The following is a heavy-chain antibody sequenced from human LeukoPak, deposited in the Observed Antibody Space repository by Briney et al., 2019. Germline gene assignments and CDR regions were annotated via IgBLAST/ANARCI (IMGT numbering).Heavy chain of an antibody. D-gene: IGHD6-13*01. CDR3: AREISWYRYYYYYYMDV. CDR1: GFTFTSYT. Sequence: LRLSCAASGFTFTSYTMNWVRQAPGKGLEWIGEINHSGSTNYNPSLKSRVTISVDTSKNQFSLKLSSVTAADTAVYYCAREISWYRYYYYYYMDVWGKGTTVTVSS. V-gene: IGHV4-34*01. J-gene: IGHJ6*03. CDR2: INHSGST.